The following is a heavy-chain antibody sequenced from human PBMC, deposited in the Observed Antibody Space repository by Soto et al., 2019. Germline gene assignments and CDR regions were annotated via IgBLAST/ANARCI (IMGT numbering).Heavy chain of an antibody. V-gene: IGHV4-39*01. CDR3: ARQLSGSYYTVDY. D-gene: IGHD1-26*01. J-gene: IGHJ4*02. Sequence: QLQLQESGPGLVKPSETLSLTCTVSGGSISSSSYYWGWIRQPPGKGLEWIGSIYYSGSTYYNPSLKSRVTISVDTSKNQFSLKLSSVTAADTAVYYCARQLSGSYYTVDYWGQGTLVTVSS. CDR1: GGSISSSSYY. CDR2: IYYSGST.